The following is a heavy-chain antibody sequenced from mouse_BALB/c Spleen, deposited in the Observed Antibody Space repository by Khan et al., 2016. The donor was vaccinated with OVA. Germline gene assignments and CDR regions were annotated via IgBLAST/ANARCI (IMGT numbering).Heavy chain of an antibody. Sequence: QIQLVQSGPELKKPGETVQISCKASGFTFTNYGMNWVRQAPGKGLKWMGWINTYTGEPTFTDDFKGRFAFSLETSASPAYLQINSLKNEDTATDFCARVGYNGTMDFWGQGTSVTVSS. J-gene: IGHJ4*01. D-gene: IGHD2-14*01. V-gene: IGHV9-3-1*01. CDR1: GFTFTNYG. CDR3: ARVGYNGTMDF. CDR2: INTYTGEP.